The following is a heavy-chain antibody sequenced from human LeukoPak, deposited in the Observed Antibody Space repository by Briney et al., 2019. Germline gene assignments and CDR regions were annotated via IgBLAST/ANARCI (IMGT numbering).Heavy chain of an antibody. J-gene: IGHJ5*02. CDR3: ARHAVEAASRWFDP. V-gene: IGHV4-39*01. D-gene: IGHD1-1*01. Sequence: SETLSLTCTVSGDSMSSSHYCWGWIRQPPGKGLEWIGSIYYSGSTYYNPSLKSRVTMPVDTSKKQFSLKLSSVTAADTAVYYCARHAVEAASRWFDPWGQGTLVTVSS. CDR1: GDSMSSSHYC. CDR2: IYYSGST.